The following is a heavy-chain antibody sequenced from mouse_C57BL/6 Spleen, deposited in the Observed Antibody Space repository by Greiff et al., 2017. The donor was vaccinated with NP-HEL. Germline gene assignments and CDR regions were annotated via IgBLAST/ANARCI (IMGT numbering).Heavy chain of an antibody. D-gene: IGHD2-2*01. CDR2: VYPGSGSI. CDR1: GYTFTEYT. Sequence: VQLQQSGAELVKPGASVKLSCKASGYTFTEYTIHWVKQRPGQGLEWIGWVYPGSGSIKYNEKFKDKSTLTADKSSSTVYMELSRVTSEDSAVYFCARHGGPDGYDGGHFDYWGQGTTLTVSS. J-gene: IGHJ2*01. V-gene: IGHV1-62-2*01. CDR3: ARHGGPDGYDGGHFDY.